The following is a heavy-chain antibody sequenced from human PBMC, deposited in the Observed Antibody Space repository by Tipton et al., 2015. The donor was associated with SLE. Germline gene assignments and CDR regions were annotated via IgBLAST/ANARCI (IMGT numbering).Heavy chain of an antibody. J-gene: IGHJ5*02. CDR1: GGSISSYY. Sequence: TLSLTCTVSGGSISSYYWSWIRQPPGKGLEWIGYIYYSGSTNYNPSLKSRVTISVDTSKNQFPLKLSSVTAADTAVYYCAREGRGQLVLWGQGTLVTVSS. V-gene: IGHV4-59*01. D-gene: IGHD6-13*01. CDR3: AREGRGQLVL. CDR2: IYYSGST.